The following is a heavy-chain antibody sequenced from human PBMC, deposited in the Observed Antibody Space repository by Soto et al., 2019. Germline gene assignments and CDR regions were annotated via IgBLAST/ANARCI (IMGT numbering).Heavy chain of an antibody. Sequence: EVQLLESGGGLVQPGGSLRLSCAASGFTFSSYAMSWVRQAPGKGLEWVSAISGSGGSSYYADSVKGRFTISRDNSKNTLYLQMNSLRAEDTAVYYCAKRIQLWYYFDYWGQGTLVTVSS. CDR2: ISGSGGSS. J-gene: IGHJ4*02. D-gene: IGHD5-18*01. V-gene: IGHV3-23*01. CDR1: GFTFSSYA. CDR3: AKRIQLWYYFDY.